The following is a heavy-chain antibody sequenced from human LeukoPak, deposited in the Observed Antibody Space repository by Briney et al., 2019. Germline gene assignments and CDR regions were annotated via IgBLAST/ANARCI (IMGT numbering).Heavy chain of an antibody. Sequence: SVKVSCKASGGTFSSYAISWVRDAPGQGLEWVGGIIPIFGTANYAQKFQGRVTITRDESTSTAYMELSSLRSEDTAVYYCARGDYDYVWGSYRLDYSGQGTLVTVSS. CDR3: ARGDYDYVWGSYRLDY. CDR2: IIPIFGTA. D-gene: IGHD3-16*02. CDR1: GGTFSSYA. J-gene: IGHJ4*02. V-gene: IGHV1-69*05.